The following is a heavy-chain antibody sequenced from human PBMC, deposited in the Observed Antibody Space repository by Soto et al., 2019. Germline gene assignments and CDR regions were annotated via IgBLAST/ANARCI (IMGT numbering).Heavy chain of an antibody. CDR2: INAAIGNT. V-gene: IGHV1-3*01. J-gene: IGHJ4*02. D-gene: IGHD3-10*01. CDR1: GYTFTNYA. CDR3: ASRNVYGSGSYSFDY. Sequence: QVQLVQSGAEVKKPGASVKVSCKASGYTFTNYAMHWVRQAPGQRLEWMGWINAAIGNTKYSQKFQGSVTITRVTSANTSYMELSGLRSEDTAVYYGASRNVYGSGSYSFDYWGQGTLVTVSS.